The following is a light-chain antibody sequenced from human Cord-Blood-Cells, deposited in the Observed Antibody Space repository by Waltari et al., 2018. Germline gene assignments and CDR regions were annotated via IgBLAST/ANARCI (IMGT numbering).Light chain of an antibody. CDR1: SSDVGSYNL. CDR2: AGS. CDR3: CSYAGSSWV. J-gene: IGLJ3*02. Sequence: QSALTQPAPVSGSPGPSITISCTGTSSDVGSYNLLSWYQQHPRKAPKLMIYAGSKRPPGVSTRFASSQSGNTSSLTISGLHAEDEADYYCCSYAGSSWVFGGGTKLTVL. V-gene: IGLV2-23*01.